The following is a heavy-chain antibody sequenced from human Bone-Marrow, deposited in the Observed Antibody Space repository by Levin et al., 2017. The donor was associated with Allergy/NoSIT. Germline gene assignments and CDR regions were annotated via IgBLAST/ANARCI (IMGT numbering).Heavy chain of an antibody. CDR2: ISSSSSYT. CDR1: GFTFSDYY. V-gene: IGHV3-11*05. Sequence: PGESLKISCAASGFTFSDYYMSWIRQAPGKGLEWVSYISSSSSYTNYADSVKGRFTISRDNAKNSLYLQMNSLRAEDTAVYYCAREGLVGYYGSGSGDVGYWGQGTLVTVSS. CDR3: AREGLVGYYGSGSGDVGY. J-gene: IGHJ4*02. D-gene: IGHD3-10*01.